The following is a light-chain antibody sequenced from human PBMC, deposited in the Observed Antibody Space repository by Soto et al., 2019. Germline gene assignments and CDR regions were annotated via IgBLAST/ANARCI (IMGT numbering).Light chain of an antibody. CDR2: AVN. CDR3: CSYAGSYTFV. CDR1: SSDVGGYNY. V-gene: IGLV2-11*01. J-gene: IGLJ1*01. Sequence: QSALTQPRSVSGSPGQSVTISCTGTSSDVGGYNYVSWYQQHPGKAPKLMIYAVNKWPSGVPDRFSGSKSGNTASLTISGLQAEDEADYYCCSYAGSYTFVFGTGTKLTVL.